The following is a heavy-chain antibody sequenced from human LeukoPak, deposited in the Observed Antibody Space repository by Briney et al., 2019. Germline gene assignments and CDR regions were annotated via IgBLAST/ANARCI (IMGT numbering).Heavy chain of an antibody. V-gene: IGHV4-59*01. D-gene: IGHD4-17*01. J-gene: IGHJ5*02. CDR1: GGSISSYY. CDR3: ARAHDYGDSWFDP. Sequence: PSKTLSLTCTVSGGSISSYYWSWIRQPPGKGLEWIGYIYYSGSTNYNPSLKSRVTISVDTSKNQFSLKLSSVTAADTAVYCCARAHDYGDSWFDPWGQGTLVTVSS. CDR2: IYYSGST.